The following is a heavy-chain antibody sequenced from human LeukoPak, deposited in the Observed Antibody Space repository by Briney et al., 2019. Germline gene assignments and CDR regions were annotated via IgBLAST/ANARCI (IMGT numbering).Heavy chain of an antibody. CDR1: GYTFTGYY. J-gene: IGHJ6*02. CDR3: AREQRFLDPQGGYYGMDV. Sequence: ASVKVSCKASGYTFTGYYMHWVRQAPGQGLEWMGWINPNSGGTNYAQKFQGWVTMTRDMSISTAYMELSRLRSDDTAVYYRAREQRFLDPQGGYYGMDVWGQGTTVTVSS. D-gene: IGHD3-3*01. CDR2: INPNSGGT. V-gene: IGHV1-2*04.